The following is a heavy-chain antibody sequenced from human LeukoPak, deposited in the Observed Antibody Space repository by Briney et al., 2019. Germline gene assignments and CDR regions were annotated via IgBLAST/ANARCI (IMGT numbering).Heavy chain of an antibody. V-gene: IGHV3-30-3*01. D-gene: IGHD2/OR15-2a*01. CDR1: GFTFSSSV. CDR2: ISYDGNNK. J-gene: IGHJ4*02. Sequence: PGRSLRLSCAASGFTFSSSVMHWVRQAPGKGLEWVAVISYDGNNKYYVDSVKGRFTISRDNSKNTLYLQMNSLRAEDTAVYYCVSFYETYWGRGTLVTVSS. CDR3: VSFYETY.